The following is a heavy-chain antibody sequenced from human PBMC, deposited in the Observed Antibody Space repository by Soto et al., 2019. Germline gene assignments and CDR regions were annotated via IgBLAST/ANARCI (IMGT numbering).Heavy chain of an antibody. V-gene: IGHV3-23*01. Sequence: GGSLRLSCAVSGFTFNNYAMSWVRQAPGKGLEWVSTISGSGISTYYTDCVKGRFTISRDNSKNTLYLQMNSLRAEDTAVYYCARGNAVAEYYFDWWGQGTPVTVSS. CDR2: ISGSGIST. CDR1: GFTFNNYA. J-gene: IGHJ4*02. D-gene: IGHD6-19*01. CDR3: ARGNAVAEYYFDW.